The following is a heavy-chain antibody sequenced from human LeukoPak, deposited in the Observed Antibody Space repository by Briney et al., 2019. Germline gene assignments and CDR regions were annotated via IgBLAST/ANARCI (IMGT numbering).Heavy chain of an antibody. CDR1: GFSLSTSGVG. CDR3: ARHHDILTGYYEYYFDY. V-gene: IGHV2-5*01. J-gene: IGHJ4*02. CDR2: IYWNDDK. D-gene: IGHD3-9*01. Sequence: SGPTLVKPTQTLTLTCTFSGFSLSTSGVGVGWIRQPPGKALEWLALIYWNDDKRYSPSLKSRLTITKDTSKNQVVLTMTNMDTVDTATYYCARHHDILTGYYEYYFDYWGQGTLVTVSS.